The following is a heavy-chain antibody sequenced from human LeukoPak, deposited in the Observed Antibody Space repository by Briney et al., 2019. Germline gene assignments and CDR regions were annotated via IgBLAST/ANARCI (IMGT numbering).Heavy chain of an antibody. V-gene: IGHV4-59*12. CDR1: GGSISSYY. J-gene: IGHJ4*02. CDR2: IYYSGST. CDR3: ARVRTFGYSSGWYDY. Sequence: KPSETLSLTCTVSGGSISSYYWSWIRQHPGKGLECIGYIYYSGSTNYNPSLKSRVTISVDTSKNQFSLKLSSVTAADTAVYYCARVRTFGYSSGWYDYWGQGTLVTVSS. D-gene: IGHD6-19*01.